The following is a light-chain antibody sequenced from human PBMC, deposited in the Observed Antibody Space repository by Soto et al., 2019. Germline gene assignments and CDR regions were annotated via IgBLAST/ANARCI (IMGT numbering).Light chain of an antibody. CDR1: QSISSW. J-gene: IGKJ1*01. Sequence: DIQMTQSPSTLLAPAGARVTITGRASQSISSWLAWYQQKPGKAPQIRIYDASNLESGVPSRLSGSGSGTDFTLTISHLQPDDSATYYCQQYENYWTFGQGTKVDI. V-gene: IGKV1-5*01. CDR3: QQYENYWT. CDR2: DAS.